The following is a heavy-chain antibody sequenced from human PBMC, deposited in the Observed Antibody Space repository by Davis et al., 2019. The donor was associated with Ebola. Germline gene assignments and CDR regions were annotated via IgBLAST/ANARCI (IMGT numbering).Heavy chain of an antibody. CDR3: AKIEAYGSGNYFEY. J-gene: IGHJ4*02. CDR2: IEQDGSEK. V-gene: IGHV3-7*03. D-gene: IGHD3-10*01. Sequence: GESLKISCAASGFTFSSYWMSWVRQAPGKGLEWVANIEQDGSEKNYVDSVKGRFTISRDTSTVYLQMNSLRVEDTAVYYCAKIEAYGSGNYFEYWGQGTLVTISS. CDR1: GFTFSSYW.